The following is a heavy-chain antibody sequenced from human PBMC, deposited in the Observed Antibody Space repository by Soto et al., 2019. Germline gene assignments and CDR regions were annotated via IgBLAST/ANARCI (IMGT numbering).Heavy chain of an antibody. CDR2: IYPGDSHT. J-gene: IGHJ4*02. CDR3: ARGGSTGSYSSFDS. V-gene: IGHV5-51*01. Sequence: GESLKISCEGSGYSFTKYWIGGVRQLPGKGLEWMGIIYPGDSHTTYSPSFQGQVTISADKSISTAYLQWSSLKASDTAMYYCARGGSTGSYSSFDSWGQGTLVTVSS. D-gene: IGHD1-26*01. CDR1: GYSFTKYW.